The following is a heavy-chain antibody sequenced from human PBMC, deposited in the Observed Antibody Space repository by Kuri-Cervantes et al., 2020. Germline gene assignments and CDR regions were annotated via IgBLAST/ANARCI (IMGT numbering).Heavy chain of an antibody. CDR2: INCNSGSI. CDR3: AKGEYSGSYFRLADAFDI. D-gene: IGHD1-26*01. V-gene: IGHV3-9*01. Sequence: SLKISCAASGFTFGDYAMHWVRQAPGKGLEWVSGINCNSGSIGYAESVKGRFTVSRDNAKNSLYLQMNSLRAEDTALYYCAKGEYSGSYFRLADAFDIWGQGKMVTVSS. J-gene: IGHJ3*02. CDR1: GFTFGDYA.